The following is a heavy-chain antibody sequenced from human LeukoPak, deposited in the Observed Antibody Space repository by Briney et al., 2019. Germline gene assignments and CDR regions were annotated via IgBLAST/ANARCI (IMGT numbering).Heavy chain of an antibody. D-gene: IGHD5-24*01. V-gene: IGHV4-34*01. CDR2: INHSGST. CDR1: GGSFSGYY. J-gene: IGHJ5*02. CDR3: ARGGVEMEMAYNWFDP. Sequence: SETLSLTCAVDGGSFSGYYWSWIRQPPGKGLEWIGEINHSGSTNYNPSLKSRVTISVDTSKNQFSLKLSSVTAADTAVYYCARGGVEMEMAYNWFDPWGQGTLVTVSS.